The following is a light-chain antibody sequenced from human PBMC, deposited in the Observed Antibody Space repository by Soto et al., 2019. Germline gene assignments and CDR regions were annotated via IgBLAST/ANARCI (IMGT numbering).Light chain of an antibody. Sequence: QSALTQPASVSGSPGQSITISCTGTSSDVGGYNYVSWYQHHPGKAPKLITYDVTNRPSWVSNPFSGSKSGNTASLTISGLQPEDEADYYCSSYTTSNTRQIVFGTGTKVTVL. CDR3: SSYTTSNTRQIV. V-gene: IGLV2-14*03. J-gene: IGLJ1*01. CDR2: DVT. CDR1: SSDVGGYNY.